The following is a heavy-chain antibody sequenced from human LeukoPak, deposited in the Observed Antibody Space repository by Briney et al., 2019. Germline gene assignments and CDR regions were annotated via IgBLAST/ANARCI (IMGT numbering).Heavy chain of an antibody. V-gene: IGHV3-7*01. CDR3: ARGRGIAL. Sequence: GESLRLSCATSGFTLSNYWMNWVRQAPGKGLEWVANIEEDGNKRNYVDSVKGRFTISRDNVKNSIYLQMNSLRADDTAVYYCARGRGIALWGQGTLVTVSS. CDR1: GFTLSNYW. D-gene: IGHD6-13*01. J-gene: IGHJ4*02. CDR2: IEEDGNKR.